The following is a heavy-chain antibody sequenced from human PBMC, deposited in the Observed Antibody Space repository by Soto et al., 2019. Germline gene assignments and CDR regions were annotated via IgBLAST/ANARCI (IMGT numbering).Heavy chain of an antibody. CDR2: INAGNGNT. V-gene: IGHV1-3*01. CDR1: GYTFTSYA. CDR3: ARGYCSSTSCGDRFDP. Sequence: ASVKVSCKASGYTFTSYAMHWVRQAPGQRLEWMGWINAGNGNTKYSQKFQGRVTITRDTSASTAYMELSRLRSDDTAVYYCARGYCSSTSCGDRFDPWGQGTLVTVSS. D-gene: IGHD2-2*01. J-gene: IGHJ5*02.